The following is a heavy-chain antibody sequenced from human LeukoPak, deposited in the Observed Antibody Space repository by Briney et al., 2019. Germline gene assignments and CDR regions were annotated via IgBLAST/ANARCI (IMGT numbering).Heavy chain of an antibody. J-gene: IGHJ4*02. CDR2: IIPIFGTA. V-gene: IGHV1-69*13. CDR1: GGTFSSYA. CDR3: APDKLYGATTHHLDY. Sequence: GASVKVSCKASGGTFSSYAISWVRQAPGQGLEWMGGIIPIFGTANYAQKFQGRVTITADESTSTAYMELSSLRSEDTAVYYCAPDKLYGATTHHLDYWGQGTLVTVSS. D-gene: IGHD5-24*01.